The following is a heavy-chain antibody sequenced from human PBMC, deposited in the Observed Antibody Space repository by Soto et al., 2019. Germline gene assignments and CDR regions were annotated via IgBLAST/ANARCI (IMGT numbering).Heavy chain of an antibody. J-gene: IGHJ5*02. CDR2: ISYDGSNK. D-gene: IGHD3-10*01. Sequence: QVQLVESGGGVVQPGRSLRLSCAASGFTFSSYAMHWVRQAPGKGLEWVAVISYDGSNKYYADSVKGRFTISRDNSKNSLYLQMTSLRAEDTAVYYCARAAGGSGRGAFDPWGQGTLVTVSS. CDR1: GFTFSSYA. V-gene: IGHV3-30-3*01. CDR3: ARAAGGSGRGAFDP.